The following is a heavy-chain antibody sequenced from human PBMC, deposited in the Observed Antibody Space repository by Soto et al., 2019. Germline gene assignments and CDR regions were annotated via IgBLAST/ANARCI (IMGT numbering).Heavy chain of an antibody. J-gene: IGHJ5*02. CDR2: IIPIFGTA. V-gene: IGHV1-69*13. CDR3: ARDAKYVGLPETDPGFDPLRRGFDP. Sequence: GASVKVSCKASGGTFSSYAISWVRQAPGQGLEWMGGIIPIFGTANYAQKFQGRVTITADESTSTAYMELSSLRSEDTAVYYCARDAKYVGLPETDPGFDPLRRGFDPWGQGTLVTVSS. D-gene: IGHD2-2*01. CDR1: GGTFSSYA.